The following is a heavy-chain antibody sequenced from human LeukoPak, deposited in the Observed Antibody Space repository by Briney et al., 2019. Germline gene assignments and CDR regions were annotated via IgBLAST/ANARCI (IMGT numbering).Heavy chain of an antibody. D-gene: IGHD3-3*01. CDR1: GGSISSYY. V-gene: IGHV4-4*07. CDR2: IYTSGST. J-gene: IGHJ5*02. CDR3: ARELTHYDFWSGYPNWFDP. Sequence: SETLSLTCTVSGGSISSYYWSWIRQPAGKGLEWIGRIYTSGSTNYNPSLKSRVTMSVDTSKNQFSLKLSSVTAADTAVYYCARELTHYDFWSGYPNWFDPWGQGTLVTVSS.